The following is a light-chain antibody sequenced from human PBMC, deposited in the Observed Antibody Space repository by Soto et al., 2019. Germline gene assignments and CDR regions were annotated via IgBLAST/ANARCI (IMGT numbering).Light chain of an antibody. J-gene: IGKJ3*01. CDR1: QSVSSSY. V-gene: IGKV3-20*01. Sequence: EIVLTQSPGTLSLSPGERATLSCRASQSVSSSYLAWYQQKPGQAPRLLIYGASNRATGIPDRFSGSGSGTDFPLIISRLEPDDFAVYYCQQYGSSVTFGPGTKVDIK. CDR2: GAS. CDR3: QQYGSSVT.